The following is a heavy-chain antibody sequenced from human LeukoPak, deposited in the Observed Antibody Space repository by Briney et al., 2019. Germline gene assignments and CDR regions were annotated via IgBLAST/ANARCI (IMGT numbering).Heavy chain of an antibody. V-gene: IGHV3-11*04. CDR3: AREYCSSTSCYAPDFDY. J-gene: IGHJ4*02. CDR2: ISSSGSTI. Sequence: GGSLRLSCAASGFTFSDYYMSWIRQAPGKGLEWVSYISSSGSTIYYADSVKGRFTISRDNAKNSLYLQMNSLRAEDTAVYYCAREYCSSTSCYAPDFDYWGQGTLVTASS. CDR1: GFTFSDYY. D-gene: IGHD2-2*01.